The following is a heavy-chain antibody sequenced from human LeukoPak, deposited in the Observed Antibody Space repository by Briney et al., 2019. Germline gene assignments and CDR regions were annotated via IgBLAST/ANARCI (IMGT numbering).Heavy chain of an antibody. V-gene: IGHV3-23*01. CDR3: AKEGTTGTFDY. J-gene: IGHJ4*02. Sequence: GGSLRLSCADSGFTFSSYAMSWVRRAPGKGLEWVSAISGSGTSTYYADSVKGRFTISRDNSKYTLYLQMNSLRVEDTAVYYCAKEGTTGTFDYWGQGTLVTVSS. CDR1: GFTFSSYA. D-gene: IGHD1-1*01. CDR2: ISGSGTST.